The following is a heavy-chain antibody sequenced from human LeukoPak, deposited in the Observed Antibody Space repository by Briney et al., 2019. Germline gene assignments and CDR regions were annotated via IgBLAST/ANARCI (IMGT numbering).Heavy chain of an antibody. D-gene: IGHD6-13*01. CDR2: ISYAGSNK. CDR3: ARDSHSSSWYSEFDY. J-gene: IGHJ4*02. CDR1: GFTLSSYG. Sequence: GRSLRLSCAASGFTLSSYGMHWVRQAPGKGLEWVAVISYAGSNKYYVDSVKGRFTISRDNSKNTLYLQMNSLRAEDTAVYYCARDSHSSSWYSEFDYWGQGTLVTVSS. V-gene: IGHV3-30*03.